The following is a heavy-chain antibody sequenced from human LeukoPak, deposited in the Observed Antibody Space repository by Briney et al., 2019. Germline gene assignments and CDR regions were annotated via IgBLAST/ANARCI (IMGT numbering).Heavy chain of an antibody. J-gene: IGHJ4*02. Sequence: SGTLSLTCAVSGDSISSTNWWSWVRQPPGKGLGWIGEIYHSGDTNYNPSLGSRVTISVDKSKNQFSLKLTSVTAADTAVYYCAGDSHCSSTSCPFDYWGQGTLVTVSS. D-gene: IGHD2-2*01. CDR2: IYHSGDT. CDR1: GDSISSTNW. CDR3: AGDSHCSSTSCPFDY. V-gene: IGHV4-4*02.